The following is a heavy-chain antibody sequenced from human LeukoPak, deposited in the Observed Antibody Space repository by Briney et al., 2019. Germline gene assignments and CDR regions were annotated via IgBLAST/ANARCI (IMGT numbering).Heavy chain of an antibody. Sequence: SETLSLTCTVSGCTISSSSYYWGWIRQPPGKGLEWIGSIYYSGSTYYNPALKSRITISVDTSKNQFSLKLSSVTAAETAVYYCASTLIRDGYNHDAFDIWGQGTMVTVSS. D-gene: IGHD5-24*01. V-gene: IGHV4-39*01. J-gene: IGHJ3*02. CDR3: ASTLIRDGYNHDAFDI. CDR2: IYYSGST. CDR1: GCTISSSSYY.